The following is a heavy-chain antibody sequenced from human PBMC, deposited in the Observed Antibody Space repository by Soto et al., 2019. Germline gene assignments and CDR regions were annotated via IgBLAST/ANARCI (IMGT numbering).Heavy chain of an antibody. CDR2: INPNSGGT. CDR3: ARGGYDFWSGSSPFFDY. Sequence: ASVKVSCKASGYTFTGYYMHWVRQAPGQGLEWMGWINPNSGGTNYAQKFQGWVTMTRDTSISTAYMELSRLRSDDTAVYYCARGGYDFWSGSSPFFDYWGQGTLVTVSS. V-gene: IGHV1-2*04. D-gene: IGHD3-3*01. CDR1: GYTFTGYY. J-gene: IGHJ4*02.